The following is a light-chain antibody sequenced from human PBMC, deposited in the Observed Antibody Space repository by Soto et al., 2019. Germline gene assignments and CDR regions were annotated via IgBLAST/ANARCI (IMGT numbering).Light chain of an antibody. CDR1: SSNIGAGYD. V-gene: IGLV1-40*01. CDR3: QSYDSSLSSYV. CDR2: SNS. J-gene: IGLJ1*01. Sequence: QSVLTQPPSVSGAPGQRLTISCTGSSSNIGAGYDVHWYQQLPGTAPKLLIYSNSNRPSGVPDRFSGSKSGSSASLAITGLQDEDEADYYCQSYDSSLSSYVFGSGTKVTVL.